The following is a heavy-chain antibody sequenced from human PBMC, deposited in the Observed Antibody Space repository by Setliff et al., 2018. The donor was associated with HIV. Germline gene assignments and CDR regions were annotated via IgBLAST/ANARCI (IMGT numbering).Heavy chain of an antibody. J-gene: IGHJ4*02. V-gene: IGHV4-61*09. CDR3: ARWVYNSAWSLDY. Sequence: TLSLPCSVSGGSVNSGNYHWAWIRQPAGKGLEWIGHIYTSGSPHYKSSLTSRLTISLDTSRNQFSLKLTSVTAADSATYYCARWVYNSAWSLDYWGQGTLVTVSS. CDR2: IYTSGSP. CDR1: GGSVNSGNYH. D-gene: IGHD6-19*01.